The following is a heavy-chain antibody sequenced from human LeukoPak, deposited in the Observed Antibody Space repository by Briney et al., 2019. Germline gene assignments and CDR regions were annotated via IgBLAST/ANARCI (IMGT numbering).Heavy chain of an antibody. CDR2: ITASGTAM. V-gene: IGHV3-48*01. Sequence: GGSLRLSCAASGFTFSSYSMNWVRQAPGKGLEWVSHITASGTAMFYADSVKGRFTISRDNAKNSLYLQMDSLRAEDTAVYYCARDRYCTSSSCSDFDNWGQGTLVTVSS. D-gene: IGHD2-2*01. J-gene: IGHJ4*02. CDR3: ARDRYCTSSSCSDFDN. CDR1: GFTFSSYS.